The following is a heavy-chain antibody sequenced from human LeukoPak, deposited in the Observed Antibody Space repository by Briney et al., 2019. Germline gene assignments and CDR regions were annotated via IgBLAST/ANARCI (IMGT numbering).Heavy chain of an antibody. CDR2: IYPGDSDT. Sequence: GESLKISCKGSGYSFTSYWIGWVRQMPGKGLEWMGIIYPGDSDTRYSPSFQGQVTISADKSISTAYLQWSSLKASDTAMYYCASPSGSYSTPDAFDIWGQGTMVTVSS. J-gene: IGHJ3*02. V-gene: IGHV5-51*01. D-gene: IGHD1-26*01. CDR3: ASPSGSYSTPDAFDI. CDR1: GYSFTSYW.